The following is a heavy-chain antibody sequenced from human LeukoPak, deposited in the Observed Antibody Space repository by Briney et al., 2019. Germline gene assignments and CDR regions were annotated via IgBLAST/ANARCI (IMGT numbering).Heavy chain of an antibody. CDR2: IYYSGST. V-gene: IGHV4-39*01. D-gene: IGHD3-10*01. CDR3: ARRGSGSYSPLFDY. J-gene: IGHJ4*02. CDR1: GGSISSSSYY. Sequence: PSETLSLTCTVSGGSISSSSYYWGWIRQPPGKGREWIGSIYYSGSTYYNPSLNSRVTISVDTSKNQFSLKVSSVTAADTAVYYCARRGSGSYSPLFDYWGQGTLVTVSS.